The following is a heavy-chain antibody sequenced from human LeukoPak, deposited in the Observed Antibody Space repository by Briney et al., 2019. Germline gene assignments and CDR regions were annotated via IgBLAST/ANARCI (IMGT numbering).Heavy chain of an antibody. CDR3: AREYYYDENAGNY. D-gene: IGHD3-22*01. Sequence: PGGSLRLSCAASGFSFSRSSMGWVRQAPGKGLEWVSSITASSTYIYYADSVKGRFTISRDNVEKSLYLQMNSLRAEDTAVYYCAREYYYDENAGNYWGQGTLVTVSS. J-gene: IGHJ4*02. CDR1: GFSFSRSS. V-gene: IGHV3-21*01. CDR2: ITASSTYI.